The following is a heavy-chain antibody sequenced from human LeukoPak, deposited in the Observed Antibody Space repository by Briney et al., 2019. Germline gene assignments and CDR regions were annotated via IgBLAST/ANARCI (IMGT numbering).Heavy chain of an antibody. D-gene: IGHD6-13*01. CDR2: ITSSSVTM. CDR1: GFTFSTYS. CDR3: AREGATAGSGYYFDY. V-gene: IGHV3-48*04. J-gene: IGHJ4*02. Sequence: PGGSLRLSCAASGFTFSTYSMNWVRQAPGKGLEWVSYITSSSVTMFYADSVKGRFTISRDNTKKSLYLQMNSLRAEDTAVYYCAREGATAGSGYYFDYWGQGSLVTVSS.